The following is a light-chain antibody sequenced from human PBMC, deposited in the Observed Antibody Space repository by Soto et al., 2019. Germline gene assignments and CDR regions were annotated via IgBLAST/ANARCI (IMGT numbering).Light chain of an antibody. CDR3: QQSYRTPYT. CDR1: QGISTY. J-gene: IGKJ2*01. Sequence: DIQMTQSPSSLSASVGDRVTITCRASQGISTYLVWYQQRQGRAPKLLIYDASSLLSGVPSRFSRSGSWTDFTLTISSLPPEDFATYYCQQSYRTPYTFGQGTKLETK. CDR2: DAS. V-gene: IGKV1-39*01.